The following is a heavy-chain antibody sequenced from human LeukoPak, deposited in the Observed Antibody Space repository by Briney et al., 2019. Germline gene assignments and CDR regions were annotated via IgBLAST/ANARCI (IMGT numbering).Heavy chain of an antibody. CDR3: ARAIYSSPPDY. V-gene: IGHV3-74*03. CDR2: IERDGSST. CDR1: GFTYSNYW. J-gene: IGHJ4*02. D-gene: IGHD6-13*01. Sequence: GRSLRLSCAASGFTYSNYWMLWVRQAPGKGLVWVSRIERDGSSTTYADPVKGRFLMSRDNVKNTVDLQMNSLRAEDTAVYYCARAIYSSPPDYWGQGALVTVSS.